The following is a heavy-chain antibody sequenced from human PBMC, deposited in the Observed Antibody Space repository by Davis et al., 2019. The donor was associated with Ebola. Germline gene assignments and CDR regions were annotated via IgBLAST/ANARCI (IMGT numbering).Heavy chain of an antibody. V-gene: IGHV3-66*01. CDR1: GFTVSSNY. J-gene: IGHJ5*02. CDR3: ARGPTNWFDP. CDR2: IYSGGST. Sequence: GESLKISCAASGFTVSSNYMSWVRQAPGKGLEWVSVIYSGGSTYYADSVKGRFTISRDNSKNTLYLQMNSLRAEDTAVYYCARGPTNWFDPWGQGTLVTVSS.